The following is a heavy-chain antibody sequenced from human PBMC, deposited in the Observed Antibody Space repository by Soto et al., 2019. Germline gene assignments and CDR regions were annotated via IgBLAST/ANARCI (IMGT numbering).Heavy chain of an antibody. CDR2: MYHSGNT. CDR1: GGSISSGGYC. Sequence: SETLSLTCTVSGGSISSGGYCWAWIRQPPGKGLEWIGCMYHSGNTYYNPSLKSRVTISVDTSKNQFSLKLSSVTAADTAVYYCARYPLSPHDPLAIWGQGTMVTVSS. CDR3: ARYPLSPHDPLAI. J-gene: IGHJ3*02. V-gene: IGHV4-39*07.